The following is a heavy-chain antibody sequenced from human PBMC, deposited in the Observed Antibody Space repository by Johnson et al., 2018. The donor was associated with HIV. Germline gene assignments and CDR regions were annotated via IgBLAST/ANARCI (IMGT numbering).Heavy chain of an antibody. CDR2: ISAAGGTT. J-gene: IGHJ3*02. CDR3: ARVLRLPRLGAFDI. CDR1: GFIVSSNY. Sequence: VQLVESGGGLVQPGGSLRLSCAASGFIVSSNYMSWVRQAPGKGLEWVSTISAAGGTTYYADSVKGRFLISRDNAKNSLYLQMNSLRAEDTAVYYCARVLRLPRLGAFDIWGQGTMVTVSS. D-gene: IGHD5-12*01. V-gene: IGHV3-53*01.